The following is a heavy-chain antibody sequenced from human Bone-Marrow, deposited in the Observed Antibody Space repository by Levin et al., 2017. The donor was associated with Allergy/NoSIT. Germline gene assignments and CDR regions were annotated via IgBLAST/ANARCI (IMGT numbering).Heavy chain of an antibody. V-gene: IGHV3-33*01. CDR3: AREGSVTGMRSFDY. D-gene: IGHD6-19*01. Sequence: RGESLKISCAASGFTFSRYSMHWVRQAPGKGLEWVAAFWSDGSTKYDADSVKGRFTISRDNSKNTLYLQMSSLRAEDTAVYYCAREGSVTGMRSFDYWGQGTLVTVSS. CDR1: GFTFSRYS. J-gene: IGHJ4*02. CDR2: FWSDGSTK.